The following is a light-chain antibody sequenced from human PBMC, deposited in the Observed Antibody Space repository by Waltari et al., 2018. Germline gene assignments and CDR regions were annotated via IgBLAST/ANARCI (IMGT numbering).Light chain of an antibody. J-gene: IGKJ1*01. Sequence: EIVMTQSPATLSVSPGERATLSCRASQSVSSNLAWYQQKPGQASRPLIYGASTRATGIPARFSGSGSGTEFTLSISSLQSEDFAVYYCQQYNNWWTFGQGTKVEIK. CDR2: GAS. CDR1: QSVSSN. CDR3: QQYNNWWT. V-gene: IGKV3-15*01.